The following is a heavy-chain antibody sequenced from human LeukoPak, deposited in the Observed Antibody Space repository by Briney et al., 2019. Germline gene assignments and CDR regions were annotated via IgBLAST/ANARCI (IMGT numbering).Heavy chain of an antibody. CDR3: ARYYDVLTGYYTFDY. J-gene: IGHJ4*02. V-gene: IGHV4-34*01. CDR2: ITYSGST. Sequence: SETLSLTCAVYGGSFSGYYWSWIRQSPGKGLEWIGEITYSGSTNSNPTLESRLTISQGISKKRFSLKMSSVTAADTAVYYWARYYDVLTGYYTFDYWGQGTLVTVSS. D-gene: IGHD3-9*01. CDR1: GGSFSGYY.